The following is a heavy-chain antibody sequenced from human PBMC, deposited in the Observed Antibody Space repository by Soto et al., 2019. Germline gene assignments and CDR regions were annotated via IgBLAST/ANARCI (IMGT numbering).Heavy chain of an antibody. Sequence: PSETLSLSCTVSGGSISSSSYYWGWIRQPPGKGLEWIGYIYYSGSTNYNPSLKRRVSISLDKSKNQFSLKLTSVTAADTAVYFCARTGKFYYYDMSGLPFDPWGPGVLVTVSS. CDR3: ARTGKFYYYDMSGLPFDP. CDR2: IYYSGST. J-gene: IGHJ5*02. D-gene: IGHD3-22*01. CDR1: GGSISSSSYY. V-gene: IGHV4-61*05.